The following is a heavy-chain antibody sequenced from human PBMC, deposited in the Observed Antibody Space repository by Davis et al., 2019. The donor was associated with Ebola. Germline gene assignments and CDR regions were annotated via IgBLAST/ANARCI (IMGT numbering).Heavy chain of an antibody. CDR1: GFSLSNARMG. D-gene: IGHD3-22*01. J-gene: IGHJ4*02. CDR3: ARIRRYDSSSDY. CDR2: IFSNDEK. V-gene: IGHV2-26*01. Sequence: SGPTLVKPTETLTLTCTVSGFSLSNARMGVSWIRQPPGKALEWLAHIFSNDEKSYSTSLKSRLTISKDTSKSQVVLTMTNMDPVDTATYYCARIRRYDSSSDYWGQGTLVTVSS.